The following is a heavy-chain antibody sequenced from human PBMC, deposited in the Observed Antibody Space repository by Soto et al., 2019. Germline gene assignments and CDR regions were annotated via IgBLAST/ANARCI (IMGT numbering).Heavy chain of an antibody. CDR2: INPSGGSA. J-gene: IGHJ6*02. CDR3: ARDRPVVRFLEWLSKAYGMDV. Sequence: ASVKVSCKASGYTFTSYYMHWVRQAPGQGLEWMGIINPSGGSASYAQKFQGRVTMTRDTSTSTVYMELSSLRSEDTAVYYCARDRPVVRFLEWLSKAYGMDVWGQGTTVTVSS. D-gene: IGHD3-3*01. CDR1: GYTFTSYY. V-gene: IGHV1-46*01.